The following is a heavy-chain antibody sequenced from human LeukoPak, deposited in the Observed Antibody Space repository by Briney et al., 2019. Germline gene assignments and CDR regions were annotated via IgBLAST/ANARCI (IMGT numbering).Heavy chain of an antibody. CDR1: VYTLTELS. CDR3: ARGGVVPAAIVDY. Sequence: ASVKVSCKLSVYTLTELSMHWVRQTPGKGLEWMGGFDPEDGETLYAQKFQGRVTMTRDTSTSTVYMELSSLRSEDTAVYYCARGGVVPAAIVDYWGQGTLVTVSS. J-gene: IGHJ4*02. CDR2: FDPEDGET. D-gene: IGHD2-2*01. V-gene: IGHV1-24*01.